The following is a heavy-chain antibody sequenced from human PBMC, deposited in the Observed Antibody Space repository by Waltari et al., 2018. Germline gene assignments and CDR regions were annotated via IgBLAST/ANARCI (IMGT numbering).Heavy chain of an antibody. D-gene: IGHD3-10*01. CDR2: THTSGRT. J-gene: IGHJ4*02. CDR1: GGPSSSDISS. V-gene: IGHV4-61*02. Sequence: QVQLQESGPGLVKPSQTLSPTCTASGGPSSSDISSWTRIRQPSGKGLEWIGRTHTSGRTYYNPSLKSRLTISVDRSRNQFSLKLSSVTAADTAVYYCASFGSHSYWGQGTLVTVSS. CDR3: ASFGSHSY.